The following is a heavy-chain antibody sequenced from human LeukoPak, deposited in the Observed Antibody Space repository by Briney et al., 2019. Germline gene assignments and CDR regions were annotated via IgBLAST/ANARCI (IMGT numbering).Heavy chain of an antibody. J-gene: IGHJ4*02. V-gene: IGHV3-30*03. CDR3: SAWSRSYYFDY. CDR1: EFTFSSYG. CDR2: ISYDGSNK. D-gene: IGHD2-8*02. Sequence: QPGRSLRLSCAASEFTFSSYGMHWVRQAPGKGLEWVAVISYDGSNKYYADSVKGRFTISRDNSKNTLYLQMNSLRAEDTAVYYCSAWSRSYYFDYWGQGTLVTVPS.